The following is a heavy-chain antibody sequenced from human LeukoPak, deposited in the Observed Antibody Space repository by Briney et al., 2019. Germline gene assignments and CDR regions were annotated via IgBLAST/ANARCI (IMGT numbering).Heavy chain of an antibody. D-gene: IGHD4-17*01. CDR1: GFTFSSYG. CDR2: ISYDGSNK. V-gene: IGHV3-30*18. J-gene: IGHJ3*02. CDR3: AKDLIDYGDYVDAFDI. Sequence: GGSLRLSCAASGFTFSSYGMHWVRQAPGKGLEWVAVISYDGSNKYYADSVKGRFTISRDNSKNTLYLQMNSLRAEDTAVYYCAKDLIDYGDYVDAFDIWGQGTMVTVSS.